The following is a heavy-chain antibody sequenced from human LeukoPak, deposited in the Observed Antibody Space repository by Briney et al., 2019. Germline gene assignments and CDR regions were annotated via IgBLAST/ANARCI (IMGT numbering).Heavy chain of an antibody. J-gene: IGHJ6*03. CDR2: ISSSSSTI. CDR3: ARERGGNVRRLYYYYMDV. Sequence: GGSLRLSCAASGFTFSTYSMNWVRQAPGKGLEWVSYISSSSSTINSADSVKGRFTISRDNAKTSLYLQMNSLRAEDTAVYYCARERGGNVRRLYYYYMDVWGKGTTVTVSS. CDR1: GFTFSTYS. V-gene: IGHV3-48*04. D-gene: IGHD4-23*01.